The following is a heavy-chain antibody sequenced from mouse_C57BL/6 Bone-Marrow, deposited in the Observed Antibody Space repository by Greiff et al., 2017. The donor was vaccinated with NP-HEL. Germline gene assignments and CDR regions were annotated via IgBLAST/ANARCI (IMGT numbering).Heavy chain of an antibody. CDR2: IHPSSGST. J-gene: IGHJ4*01. CDR1: GYTFPSYC. CDR3: ARRDLWWAMDY. Sequence: VQLQQSGAELATPGASVKLSCNASGYTFPSYCLPLVNPRPGQGLEWIGYIHPSSGSTKYNQKFKDKATLTADKSTSTAYMQLSSLTYEDSAVYYCARRDLWWAMDYWGQGTSGTVSS. V-gene: IGHV1-7*01. D-gene: IGHD1-1*02.